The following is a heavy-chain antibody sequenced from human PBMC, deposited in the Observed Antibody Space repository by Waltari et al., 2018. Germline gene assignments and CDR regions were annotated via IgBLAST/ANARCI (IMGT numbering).Heavy chain of an antibody. Sequence: QVQLQESGPGLVKPSQTLSLTYPVSGGSINTVDYYWSWIRQSPGKGLEWIGYIYYTGSPYYNPSLKSRVTFSIDTTKNQFSLRLTSVTAADTALYFCARTSDQGWFDPWGQGARVTVSS. CDR1: GGSINTVDYY. J-gene: IGHJ5*02. V-gene: IGHV4-30-4*01. CDR2: IYYTGSP. CDR3: ARTSDQGWFDP. D-gene: IGHD2-2*01.